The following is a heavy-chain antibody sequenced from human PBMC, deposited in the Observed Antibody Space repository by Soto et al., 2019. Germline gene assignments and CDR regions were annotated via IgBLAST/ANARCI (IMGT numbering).Heavy chain of an antibody. D-gene: IGHD6-6*01. CDR3: ASFRSGSSSSLIFDI. Sequence: SETLSLTCTVSGGSISSYYWSWIRQPPGKGLEWIGYIYYSGSTNYNPSLKSRVTISVDTSKNQFSLKLSSVTAADTAVYYCASFRSGSSSSLIFDIWGQGTMVTVSS. CDR2: IYYSGST. V-gene: IGHV4-59*01. CDR1: GGSISSYY. J-gene: IGHJ3*02.